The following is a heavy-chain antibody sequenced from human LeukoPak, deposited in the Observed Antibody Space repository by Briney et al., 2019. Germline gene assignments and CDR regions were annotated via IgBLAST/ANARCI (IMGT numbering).Heavy chain of an antibody. J-gene: IGHJ3*02. CDR3: ATGGCTNGVCFDAFDI. CDR2: IIPILGIA. Sequence: GASVKVSCKASGGTFSSYTISWVRQAPGQGLEWMGRIIPILGIANYAQKFQGRVTITADKSTSTAYMELSSLRSEDTAVYYCATGGCTNGVCFDAFDIWDQGTMVTVSS. V-gene: IGHV1-69*02. CDR1: GGTFSSYT. D-gene: IGHD2-8*01.